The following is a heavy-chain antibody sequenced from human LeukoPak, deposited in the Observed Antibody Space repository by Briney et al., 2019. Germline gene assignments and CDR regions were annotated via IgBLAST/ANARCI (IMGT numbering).Heavy chain of an antibody. CDR1: GYSISSGYY. CDR3: ARLGYCSSTSCYYFDY. D-gene: IGHD2-2*01. J-gene: IGHJ4*02. CDR2: IYHSGST. V-gene: IGHV4-38-2*01. Sequence: SETLSLTCAASGYSISSGYYWGCIRPPPGKGLEWIGSIYHSGSTYYNPSLKSRVTISVDTSKNQFSLKLSSVTAADTAVYYCARLGYCSSTSCYYFDYWGQGTLVTVSS.